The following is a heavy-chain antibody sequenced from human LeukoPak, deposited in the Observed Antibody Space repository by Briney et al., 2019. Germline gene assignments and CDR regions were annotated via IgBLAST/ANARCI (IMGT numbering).Heavy chain of an antibody. D-gene: IGHD6-6*01. CDR3: ATSPGLGYSSSLTGVDY. CDR1: GFTVSSNS. CDR2: IYSDNT. V-gene: IGHV3-53*01. Sequence: PGGSLRLSCTVSGFTVSSNSMSWVRQAPGKGLEWVSFIYSDNTHYSDSVKGRFTISRDNAKNSLFLQMNSLRAEDTAVYYCATSPGLGYSSSLTGVDYWGQGTLVTVSS. J-gene: IGHJ4*02.